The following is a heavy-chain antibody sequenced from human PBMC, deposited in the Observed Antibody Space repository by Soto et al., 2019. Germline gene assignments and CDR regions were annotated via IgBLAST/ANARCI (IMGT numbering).Heavy chain of an antibody. CDR2: ISGSGGST. V-gene: IGHV3-23*01. CDR1: GFTFSSYV. CDR3: AKGRLGDYLYFDF. Sequence: GGSLRLSCAASGFTFSSYVMEWVRQAPGKGLEWVSAISGSGGSTYYADSVKGRFTISRDNSKNTLYLQMNSLRAEDTAVYYCAKGRLGDYLYFDFWGQGTLVTVSS. J-gene: IGHJ4*02. D-gene: IGHD4-17*01.